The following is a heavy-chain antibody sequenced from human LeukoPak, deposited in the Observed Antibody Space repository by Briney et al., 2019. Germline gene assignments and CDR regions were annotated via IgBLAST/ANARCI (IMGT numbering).Heavy chain of an antibody. V-gene: IGHV1-18*01. Sequence: ASVKVYCKASGYTFTSDGINWARQATGQGLEWSGWISAYNGNTTYAHKLQGRVTMPTAASTRTAYRELRRLTSDATAVYYCAKSQWLHSSVEDAFDIWGQGKMVTVSS. J-gene: IGHJ3*02. CDR2: ISAYNGNT. D-gene: IGHD6-19*01. CDR3: AKSQWLHSSVEDAFDI. CDR1: GYTFTSDG.